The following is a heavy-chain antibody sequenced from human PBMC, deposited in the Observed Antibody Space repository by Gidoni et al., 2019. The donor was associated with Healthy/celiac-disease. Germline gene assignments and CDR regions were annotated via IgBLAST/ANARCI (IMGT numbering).Heavy chain of an antibody. J-gene: IGHJ3*02. Sequence: QLQLQQSGPGLVKPSATLSLTCTASGGSISSSSYYWGWTRQPPGKGLAWIGSIYYGGSSYDNPSLKSRVTISVDTSKNQFSLKLSSVTAADTAVYYCARLVWAAATGGDAFDIWGQGTMVTVSS. CDR1: GGSISSSSYY. CDR2: IYYGGSS. D-gene: IGHD6-13*01. V-gene: IGHV4-39*01. CDR3: ARLVWAAATGGDAFDI.